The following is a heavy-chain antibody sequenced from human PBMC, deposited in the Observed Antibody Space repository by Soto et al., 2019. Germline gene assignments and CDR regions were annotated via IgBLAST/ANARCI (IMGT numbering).Heavy chain of an antibody. CDR3: ARVTSMVRGVIDNWFDP. V-gene: IGHV1-69*01. J-gene: IGHJ5*02. Sequence: QVPLVQSGAEVKKPGSSVTVSCKASGGTFSSYAIHWVRQAPGQGLEWMGGIIPMYGPAKYAQRFQGRVTITAYEATTTVYMELTSLTSQDTAVYYCARVTSMVRGVIDNWFDPWGHGTVVTVSS. CDR2: IIPMYGPA. CDR1: GGTFSSYA. D-gene: IGHD3-10*01.